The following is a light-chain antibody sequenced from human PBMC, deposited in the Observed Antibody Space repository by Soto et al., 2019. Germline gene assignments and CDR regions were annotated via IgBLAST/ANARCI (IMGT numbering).Light chain of an antibody. CDR3: HQYDSPPLT. Sequence: ESVLTQSPGTLSLSPGERATLSCRASQSVSSSYLAWYQQKPGQAPRLLIYGASSRSTGMPDRFSGSGSGTDFTLTTSSLEPEAFAVYYCHQYDSPPLTLGGGTKVEIK. V-gene: IGKV3-20*01. CDR1: QSVSSSY. J-gene: IGKJ4*01. CDR2: GAS.